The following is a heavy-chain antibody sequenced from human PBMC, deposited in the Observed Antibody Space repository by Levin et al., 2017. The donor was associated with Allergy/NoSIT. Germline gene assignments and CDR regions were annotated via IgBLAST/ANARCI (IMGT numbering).Heavy chain of an antibody. Sequence: AGGSLRLSCAASGFTFRSYTMTWVRQAPGRGLEWVSTLRYSGDTTHYADSVKGRFTISRDGSKDTLLLQMNSLGAEDTAVYYCAKGLSSGSPYRPFDMWGQGTMVTVSS. CDR1: GFTFRSYT. V-gene: IGHV3-23*01. J-gene: IGHJ3*02. CDR2: LRYSGDTT. D-gene: IGHD1-26*01. CDR3: AKGLSSGSPYRPFDM.